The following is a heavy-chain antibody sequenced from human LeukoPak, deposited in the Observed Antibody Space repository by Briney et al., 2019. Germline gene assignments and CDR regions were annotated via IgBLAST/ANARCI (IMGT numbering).Heavy chain of an antibody. J-gene: IGHJ3*01. Sequence: GGSLRLSCAASGFTFSSYAMSWVRQAPGKGLEWVSAISGSGDSTYYADSVKGRFTISRDNSKSTMSLEMNSLRDEDTAVYYCAKEVAKGAGAYDVWGQGTIITVSS. CDR3: AKEVAKGAGAYDV. V-gene: IGHV3-23*01. CDR1: GFTFSSYA. CDR2: ISGSGDST.